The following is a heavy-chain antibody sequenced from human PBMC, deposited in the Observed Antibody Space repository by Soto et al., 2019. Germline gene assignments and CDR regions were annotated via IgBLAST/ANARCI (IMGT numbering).Heavy chain of an antibody. CDR1: GYTFTSYA. V-gene: IGHV1-3*01. J-gene: IGHJ6*02. Sequence: ASVKVSCKASGYTFTSYAMHWVRQAPGQRLEWMGWINAGNGNTKYSQKFQGRVTITRDTSASTAYMELSSLRSEDTAVYYCARTVGDYYGMDVWGQGTTLTVSS. D-gene: IGHD4-17*01. CDR3: ARTVGDYYGMDV. CDR2: INAGNGNT.